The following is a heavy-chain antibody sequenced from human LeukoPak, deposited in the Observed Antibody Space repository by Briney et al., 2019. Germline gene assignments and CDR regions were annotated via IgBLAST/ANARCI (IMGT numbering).Heavy chain of an antibody. V-gene: IGHV3-53*01. Sequence: PGGSLRLSCAASGFTVSSNYMSWVRQAPGKGLEWVSVIYSGGSTYYADSVKGRFTISRDNAKNLVYLQMSSQRAEDTAVYYCARVIWSGYYQIDYWGQGTLVTVSS. CDR1: GFTVSSNY. J-gene: IGHJ4*02. D-gene: IGHD3-3*01. CDR3: ARVIWSGYYQIDY. CDR2: IYSGGST.